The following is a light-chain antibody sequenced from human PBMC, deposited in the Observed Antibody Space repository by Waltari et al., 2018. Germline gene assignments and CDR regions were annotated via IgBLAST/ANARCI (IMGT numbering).Light chain of an antibody. J-gene: IGKJ1*01. CDR2: KAS. CDR3: QQYDSYWT. CDR1: QSVNSW. Sequence: DIQMTQSPSTLSASVGDRVTITSRASQSVNSWVAWYQQKPGKAPKLLIFKASNLESGVPSRFSGSGSGTEFTLTISSLQPDDFATYHCQQYDSYWTFGQGTKVEIK. V-gene: IGKV1-5*03.